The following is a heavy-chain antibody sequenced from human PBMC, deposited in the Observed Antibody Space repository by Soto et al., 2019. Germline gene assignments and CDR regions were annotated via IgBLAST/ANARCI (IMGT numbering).Heavy chain of an antibody. J-gene: IGHJ6*01. D-gene: IGHD6-19*01. Sequence: ASVKVSCKASGYTFTSYDINWVRQATGQGLEWMGWMNPNSGNTGYAQKFQGRVTMTRNTSISTAYMELSSLRSEDTAVYYCARVLVGSGWYYYYYGMDVWGQGPTVTVSS. CDR2: MNPNSGNT. CDR3: ARVLVGSGWYYYYYGMDV. CDR1: GYTFTSYD. V-gene: IGHV1-8*01.